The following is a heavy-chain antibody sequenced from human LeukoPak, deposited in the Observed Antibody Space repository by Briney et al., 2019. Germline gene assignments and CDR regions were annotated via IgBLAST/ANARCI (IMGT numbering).Heavy chain of an antibody. D-gene: IGHD3-22*01. CDR1: GYTFTSYG. CDR2: ISAYNGNT. Sequence: ASVKVSCKASGYTFTSYGISWVRQAPGQGLEWMGWISAYNGNTNYAQKLQGRATMTTDTSTSTAYMELRSLRSDDTAVYYCARDENYYDSSGSQGYAFDIWGQGTMVTVSS. CDR3: ARDENYYDSSGSQGYAFDI. J-gene: IGHJ3*02. V-gene: IGHV1-18*01.